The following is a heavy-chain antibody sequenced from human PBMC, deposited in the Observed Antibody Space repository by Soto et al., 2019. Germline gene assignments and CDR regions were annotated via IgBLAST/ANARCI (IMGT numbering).Heavy chain of an antibody. CDR3: ARDKITGLFDY. CDR1: GGSISSSSCH. CDR2: IEYSGTT. D-gene: IGHD2-8*02. Sequence: SETLSLTCTVSGGSISSSSCHWGWIRQPPGKGLEWIASIEYSGTTFYNPSLKSRVTLSVDTSKNQFALKLTSVTAADTAVYYCARDKITGLFDYWGQGTLVTVSS. J-gene: IGHJ4*02. V-gene: IGHV4-39*02.